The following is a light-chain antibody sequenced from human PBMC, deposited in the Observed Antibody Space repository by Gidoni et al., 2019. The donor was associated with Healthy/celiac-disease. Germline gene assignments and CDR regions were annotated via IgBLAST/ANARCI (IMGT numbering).Light chain of an antibody. J-gene: IGLJ2*01. CDR3: SSYTSSSTLV. V-gene: IGLV2-14*01. CDR2: EVS. Sequence: QSALTPPASVSGSPGQSIPISCTGTSSYVGGYNYVSWYQQHPGKAPKLMIYEVSNRPSGVSNRFSGSKSGNTASLTISGLQAEDEADYYCSSYTSSSTLVFGGGTKLTVL. CDR1: SSYVGGYNY.